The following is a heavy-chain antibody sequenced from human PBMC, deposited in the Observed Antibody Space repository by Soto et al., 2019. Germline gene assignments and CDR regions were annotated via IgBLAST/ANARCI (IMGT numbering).Heavy chain of an antibody. CDR3: ARGLSFQLLNNWFDP. V-gene: IGHV4-34*01. Sequence: SETLSLTCAVYGGSFSGYYWSWIRQPPGKGLEWIGEINHSGSTNYNPSLKSRVTISVDTSKNQFSLKLSSVTAADTAVYYCARGLSFQLLNNWFDPWGQGTLVTVSS. J-gene: IGHJ5*02. D-gene: IGHD2-2*01. CDR2: INHSGST. CDR1: GGSFSGYY.